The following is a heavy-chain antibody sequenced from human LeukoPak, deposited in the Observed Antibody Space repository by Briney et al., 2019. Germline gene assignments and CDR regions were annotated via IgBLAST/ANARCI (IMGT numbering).Heavy chain of an antibody. CDR3: ARHCSSATCYTI. J-gene: IGHJ4*02. CDR2: IYTSGSA. V-gene: IGHV4-4*07. D-gene: IGHD2-2*02. CDR1: GGSISGHH. Sequence: SETLSLTCSVSGGSISGHHWSWIRQSAGKGLEWTGRIYTSGSANYNPSLKSRVIMSVDTSKNQFSLKLSSVTAADTAVYYCARHCSSATCYTIWGQGTLVTVSS.